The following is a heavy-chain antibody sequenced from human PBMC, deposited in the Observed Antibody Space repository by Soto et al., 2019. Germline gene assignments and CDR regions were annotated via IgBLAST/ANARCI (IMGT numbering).Heavy chain of an antibody. Sequence: SETLSLTCTVSGGSISSYYWSWIRQPPGKGLDWIGYIYYNGSTNYNPSLKSRVTISKDTSKNQFSLRLTSVTAADKAVYYCERGTGYSGYALGYWGQGTLVTVSS. CDR3: ERGTGYSGYALGY. V-gene: IGHV4-59*01. CDR2: IYYNGST. CDR1: GGSISSYY. J-gene: IGHJ4*02. D-gene: IGHD5-12*01.